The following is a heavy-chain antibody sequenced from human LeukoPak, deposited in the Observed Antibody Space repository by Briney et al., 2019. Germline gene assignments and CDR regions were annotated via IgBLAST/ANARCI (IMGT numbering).Heavy chain of an antibody. CDR1: GSSVNNYY. CDR3: TRDRGLYGEVLFDP. CDR2: IYGSGSI. V-gene: IGHV4-4*07. Sequence: SETLSLTCTVFGSSVNNYYLSWIRQPAGKGLEWIGRIYGSGSINYNPSLRSRVAMSLDTSKNQFSLKLRSVTAADTAVYSCTRDRGLYGEVLFDPWGQGTLVTVSS. D-gene: IGHD3-10*01. J-gene: IGHJ5*02.